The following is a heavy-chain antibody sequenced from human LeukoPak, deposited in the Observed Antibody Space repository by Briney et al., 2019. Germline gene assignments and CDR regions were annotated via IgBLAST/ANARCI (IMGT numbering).Heavy chain of an antibody. J-gene: IGHJ4*02. CDR3: GRETIAATGTSVFFDY. CDR2: IYHSGST. Sequence: SETLSLTCAVSGGSISSSNWWSWVRQPPGKGLEWIGEIYHSGSTNYNPSLKSRVTISVDKSKNQFSLKLSSVTAADTAVYYCGRETIAATGTSVFFDYWGQGTLVTVSS. CDR1: GGSISSSNW. D-gene: IGHD6-13*01. V-gene: IGHV4-4*02.